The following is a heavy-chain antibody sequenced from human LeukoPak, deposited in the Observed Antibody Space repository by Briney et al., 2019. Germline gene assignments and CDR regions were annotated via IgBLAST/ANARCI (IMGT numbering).Heavy chain of an antibody. CDR1: GGTFSSYA. V-gene: IGHV1-69*05. J-gene: IGHJ4*02. D-gene: IGHD3-9*01. CDR2: IIPIFGTA. CDR3: ARAEILTGYYPRYYFDY. Sequence: SVKVSCKASGGTFSSYAISWVRQAPGQGLEWMGAIIPIFGTANYAQKFQGRVTITTDESTSTAYMELSSLRSEDTAVYYCARAEILTGYYPRYYFDYWGQGTLVTVSS.